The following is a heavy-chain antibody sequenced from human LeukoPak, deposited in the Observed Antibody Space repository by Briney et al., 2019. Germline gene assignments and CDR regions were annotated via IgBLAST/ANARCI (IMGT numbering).Heavy chain of an antibody. Sequence: SETLSLTCTVSGGSISSSSYYWGWIRQPPGKGLEWIGSIYYSGSTYYNPSLKSRVTISVDTSKNQFSLKLSSVTATDTAVSYCARLRYYYGSGSYGNWFDPWGQGTLVTVSS. CDR2: IYYSGST. V-gene: IGHV4-39*01. CDR3: ARLRYYYGSGSYGNWFDP. D-gene: IGHD3-10*01. J-gene: IGHJ5*02. CDR1: GGSISSSSYY.